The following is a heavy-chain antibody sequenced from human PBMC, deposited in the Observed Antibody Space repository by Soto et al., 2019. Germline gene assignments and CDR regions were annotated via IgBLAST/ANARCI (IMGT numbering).Heavy chain of an antibody. V-gene: IGHV3-23*01. CDR2: ISGVGSST. J-gene: IGHJ2*01. Sequence: EGQLLESGGGLVQPGGSLRLSCAASGFTFSDYAISWVRQGPGKGLEWASGISGVGSSTYYPDSVKGRFTISRDNSKKRVYLQMKAPTADGTAVYYGAKQRVGSGWYRDFELWGRGTLVTV. D-gene: IGHD6-13*01. CDR3: AKQRVGSGWYRDFEL. CDR1: GFTFSDYA.